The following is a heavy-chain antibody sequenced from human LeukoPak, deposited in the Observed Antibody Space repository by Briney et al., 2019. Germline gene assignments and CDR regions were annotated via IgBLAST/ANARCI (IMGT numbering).Heavy chain of an antibody. CDR2: MNPNSGNT. CDR3: AMGYGRTPYYYYMDV. D-gene: IGHD5-18*01. V-gene: IGHV1-8*03. Sequence: ASVKVSFKASGYTFTIYDINWVRQATGQGLEWMGWMNPNSGNTGYAQKFQGRVTITRNTSISTAYMELSSLRSEDTAVYYCAMGYGRTPYYYYMDVWGKGTTVTVSS. CDR1: GYTFTIYD. J-gene: IGHJ6*03.